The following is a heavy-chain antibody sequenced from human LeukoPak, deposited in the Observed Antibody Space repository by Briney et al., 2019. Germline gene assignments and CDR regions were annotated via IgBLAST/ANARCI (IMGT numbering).Heavy chain of an antibody. J-gene: IGHJ4*02. D-gene: IGHD3-10*01. Sequence: PGGSLRLSCAASGFTFSSYAMSWVRQAPGKGLEWGSAISGSGGSTYYADSVKGRFTISRDNSKNTLYLQMNSLRAEDTAVYYCAKRWTYYYGSGEGWGQGTLVSVSS. CDR2: ISGSGGST. CDR1: GFTFSSYA. CDR3: AKRWTYYYGSGEG. V-gene: IGHV3-23*01.